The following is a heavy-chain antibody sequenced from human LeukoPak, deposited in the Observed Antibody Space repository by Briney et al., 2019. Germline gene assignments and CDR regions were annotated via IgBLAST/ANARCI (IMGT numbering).Heavy chain of an antibody. CDR1: GFTFSSYA. D-gene: IGHD6-13*01. CDR3: ARVSSSWANFDY. J-gene: IGHJ4*02. Sequence: PGGSLRLSCAASGFTFSSYAMHWVRQTPGKGLEWVAVISYDGSNKYYADSVKGRFTISRDNSKNTLYLQMNSLRAEDTAVYYCARVSSSWANFDYWGQGTLVTVSS. CDR2: ISYDGSNK. V-gene: IGHV3-30*04.